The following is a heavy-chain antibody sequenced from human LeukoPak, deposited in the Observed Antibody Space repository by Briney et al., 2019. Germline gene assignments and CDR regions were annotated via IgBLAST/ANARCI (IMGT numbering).Heavy chain of an antibody. D-gene: IGHD2-15*01. V-gene: IGHV4-39*07. Sequence: SETLSLTCTVSGGSIGSSSYYWGWIRQPPGKGLEWIGSIYYSGSTYYNPSLKSRVTISVDTSKNQFSLKLSSVTAADTAVYYCARDIVVVVAAQTYYFDYWGQGTLVTVSS. J-gene: IGHJ4*02. CDR3: ARDIVVVVAAQTYYFDY. CDR1: GGSIGSSSYY. CDR2: IYYSGST.